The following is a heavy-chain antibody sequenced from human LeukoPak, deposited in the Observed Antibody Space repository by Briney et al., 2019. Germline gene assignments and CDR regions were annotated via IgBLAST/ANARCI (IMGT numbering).Heavy chain of an antibody. CDR2: IDSSGGYM. Sequence: GGSLRLSCEASGFTFNTYSMNWARQAPGKGLEWVSSIDSSGGYMFYADSVKGRFIISRDNAKDSLYLQMNSLRAEDTAVYYCAKDDRWLQFCCWGQGTLVTVSS. D-gene: IGHD5-24*01. J-gene: IGHJ4*02. CDR3: AKDDRWLQFCC. CDR1: GFTFNTYS. V-gene: IGHV3-21*04.